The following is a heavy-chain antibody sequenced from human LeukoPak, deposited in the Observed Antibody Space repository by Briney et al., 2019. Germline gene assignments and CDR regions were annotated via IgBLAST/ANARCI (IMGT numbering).Heavy chain of an antibody. V-gene: IGHV4-34*01. J-gene: IGHJ3*02. D-gene: IGHD2-15*01. Sequence: SDTLSLTYALYCRSFSGYYWSWIHQPPGKGLEWIGEINHSGSNNYNPPLKSRVTISVDTSKNQFSLKLSSVTAADTAVYYCARGRSPIDCSGGSWYSAYGFDIWGQGTMVTVS. CDR3: ARGRSPIDCSGGSWYSAYGFDI. CDR2: INHSGSN. CDR1: CRSFSGYY.